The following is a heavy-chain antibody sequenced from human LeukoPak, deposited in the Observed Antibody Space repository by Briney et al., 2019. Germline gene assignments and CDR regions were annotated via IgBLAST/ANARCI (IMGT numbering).Heavy chain of an antibody. J-gene: IGHJ4*02. V-gene: IGHV3-74*01. CDR1: GFTFSTYW. CDR3: VRDGSGTTPFDY. Sequence: GGSLRLSCAASGFTFSTYWMHWVRQTPGKGLVWASLITSDGSRTIYADSVKGRFTISRDNAKNTLYLQMNSLRAEDTAVYYCVRDGSGTTPFDYWGQGTLVTVSS. CDR2: ITSDGSRT. D-gene: IGHD1-1*01.